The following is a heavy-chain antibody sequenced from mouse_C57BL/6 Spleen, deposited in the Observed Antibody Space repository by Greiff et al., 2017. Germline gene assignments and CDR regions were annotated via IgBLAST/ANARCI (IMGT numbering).Heavy chain of an antibody. V-gene: IGHV1-69*01. D-gene: IGHD3-2*02. CDR3: AKGEGSSGPFAY. CDR2: IDPSDSYT. J-gene: IGHJ3*01. Sequence: QVQLQQPGAELVMPGASVKLSCKASGYTFTSYWMHWVKQRPGQGLEWIGEIDPSDSYTNYNQEFKGKSTLTVDKSSSTAYMQLSSLTSEDSAVYYCAKGEGSSGPFAYWGQGTLVTVSA. CDR1: GYTFTSYW.